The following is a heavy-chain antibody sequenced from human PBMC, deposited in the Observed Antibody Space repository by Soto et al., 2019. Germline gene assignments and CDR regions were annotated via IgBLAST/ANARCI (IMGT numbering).Heavy chain of an antibody. CDR3: ARDQHYDILTGPRGGFDY. Sequence: SVKVSCKASGGTFSSYAISWVRQAPGQGLEWMGGIIPIFGTANYAQKFQGRVTITADESTSTAYMELSSLRSEDTAVYYCARDQHYDILTGPRGGFDYWGQGTLVTVSS. D-gene: IGHD3-9*01. CDR2: IIPIFGTA. CDR1: GGTFSSYA. V-gene: IGHV1-69*13. J-gene: IGHJ4*02.